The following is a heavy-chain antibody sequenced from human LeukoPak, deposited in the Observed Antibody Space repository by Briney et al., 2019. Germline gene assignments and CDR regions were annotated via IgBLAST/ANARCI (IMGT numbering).Heavy chain of an antibody. CDR1: GGSFSGYY. CDR3: ARAPPPITMVRGVRVRSSFDY. V-gene: IGHV4-34*01. D-gene: IGHD3-10*01. J-gene: IGHJ4*02. CDR2: INHSGST. Sequence: SETLSLTRAVYGGSFSGYYWSWIRQPPGKGLEWIGEINHSGSTNYNPSLKSRVTISVDTSKNQFSLKLSSVTAADTAVYYCARAPPPITMVRGVRVRSSFDYWGQGTLVTVSS.